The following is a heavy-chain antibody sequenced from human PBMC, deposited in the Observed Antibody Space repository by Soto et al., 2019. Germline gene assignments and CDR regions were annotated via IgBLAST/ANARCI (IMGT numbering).Heavy chain of an antibody. CDR2: ISWNSGSI. D-gene: IGHD1-7*01. CDR3: AKEKSTATELLQY. Sequence: SLRLSCAASGFTFDDYAMHCVRQAPGKGLEWVSGISWNSGSIGYADSVKGRFTISRDNAKNSLYLQMNSLRAEDTALYYCAKEKSTATELLQYWGQGTLVNVSS. J-gene: IGHJ4*02. V-gene: IGHV3-9*01. CDR1: GFTFDDYA.